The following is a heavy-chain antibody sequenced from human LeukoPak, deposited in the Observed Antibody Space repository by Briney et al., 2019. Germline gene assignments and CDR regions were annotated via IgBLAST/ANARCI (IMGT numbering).Heavy chain of an antibody. D-gene: IGHD6-19*01. CDR2: ISSSSSTI. CDR1: GFTFSSYS. V-gene: IGHV3-48*01. Sequence: SGGSLRLSCTASGFTFSSYSMTWVRQAPGKGLEWVSYISSSSSTIYYADSVKGRFTISRDNAKNSLYLQMNSLRAEDTAVYYCASVAVAGRNDYWGQGTLVTVSS. J-gene: IGHJ4*02. CDR3: ASVAVAGRNDY.